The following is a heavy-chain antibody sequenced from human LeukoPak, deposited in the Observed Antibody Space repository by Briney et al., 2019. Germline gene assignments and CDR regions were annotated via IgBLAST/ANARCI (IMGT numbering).Heavy chain of an antibody. CDR1: GFTFNSHW. Sequence: GGSLRLSCAASGFTFNSHWMTWVRQAPGKGLEWVSAISGSGGSTYYADSVKGRFTISRDNSKNTLYLQMNSLRAEDTAVYYCAKRHYYYDSSGYYYEGAFDIWGQGTMVTVSS. CDR2: ISGSGGST. J-gene: IGHJ3*02. V-gene: IGHV3-23*01. D-gene: IGHD3-22*01. CDR3: AKRHYYYDSSGYYYEGAFDI.